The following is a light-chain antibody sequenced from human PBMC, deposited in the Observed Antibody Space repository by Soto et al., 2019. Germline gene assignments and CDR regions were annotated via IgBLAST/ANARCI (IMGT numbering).Light chain of an antibody. CDR2: GNS. CDR1: SSNIGAGYD. V-gene: IGLV1-40*01. CDR3: QSYDSSRSVV. J-gene: IGLJ2*01. Sequence: QSVLTQPPSVSGAPGQMVTISCTGSSSNIGAGYDVHWYQQLPGTAPKLLIYGNSNRPSGVPDRFSGSKSGTSASLAITGLQAEDEADYYCQSYDSSRSVVFGGGTKLTVL.